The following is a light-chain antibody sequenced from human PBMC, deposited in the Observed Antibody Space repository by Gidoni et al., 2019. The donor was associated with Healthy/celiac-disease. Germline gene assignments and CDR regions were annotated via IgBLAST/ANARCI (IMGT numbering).Light chain of an antibody. Sequence: EIVLTQSPGTLSLSPGERATISCRASQSVRSSYVACYQQKPGQAPRLLIYGASSRATGIPDMFSGSGSGTYFPLTISRLEPDDFAVYYCQQYGSSPLTFGGGTKVEIK. CDR2: GAS. CDR3: QQYGSSPLT. V-gene: IGKV3-20*01. J-gene: IGKJ4*01. CDR1: QSVRSSY.